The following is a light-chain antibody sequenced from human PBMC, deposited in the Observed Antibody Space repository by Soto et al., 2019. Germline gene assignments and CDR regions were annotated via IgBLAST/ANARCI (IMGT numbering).Light chain of an antibody. CDR1: QSVSSSY. V-gene: IGKV3-20*01. CDR2: GAS. Sequence: EIVLTQSPGTLSLSPVERATLSCRASQSVSSSYLAWYQQKHGQAPRLLIYGASSRATGIPDRFSGSGSGTDFTLTISRLEPEDFAVYYCQKAWTFGQGTKVEI. J-gene: IGKJ1*01. CDR3: QKAWT.